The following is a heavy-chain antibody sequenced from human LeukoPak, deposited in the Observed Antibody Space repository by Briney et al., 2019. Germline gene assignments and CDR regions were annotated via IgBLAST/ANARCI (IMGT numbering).Heavy chain of an antibody. D-gene: IGHD3-10*01. CDR1: GGSFSGYY. V-gene: IGHV4-34*01. CDR2: IYYTGRT. CDR3: ARRDAVRGGFDAFDI. Sequence: SETLSLTCAVYGGSFSGYYWSWIRQPPGKGLEWIGNIYYTGRTYYKPSLKSRVTISVDTSNNTFSLKMTSVTAADTAVYYCARRDAVRGGFDAFDIWGQGTMVTVSS. J-gene: IGHJ3*02.